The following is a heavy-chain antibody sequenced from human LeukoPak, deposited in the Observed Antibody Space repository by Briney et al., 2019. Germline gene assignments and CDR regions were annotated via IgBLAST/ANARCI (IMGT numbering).Heavy chain of an antibody. Sequence: GGSLRLSCAASGFTFSSYWMNWVRQAPGRGLEWVANINHDATEKYYVDSVKGRFTISRDNAKKSLYLQMNRLRAEDTAVYYCAELGITMIGGVWGKGTTVTISS. D-gene: IGHD3-10*02. CDR3: AELGITMIGGV. CDR2: INHDATEK. V-gene: IGHV3-7*01. J-gene: IGHJ6*04. CDR1: GFTFSSYW.